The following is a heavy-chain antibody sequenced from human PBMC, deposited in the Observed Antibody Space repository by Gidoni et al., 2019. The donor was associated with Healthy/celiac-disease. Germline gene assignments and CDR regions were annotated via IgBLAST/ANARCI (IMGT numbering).Heavy chain of an antibody. CDR2: IRSKANSYAT. CDR1: GVTFSGPA. J-gene: IGHJ6*02. CDR3: TRQPFVVPAAIYYYYGMDV. D-gene: IGHD2-2*01. V-gene: IGHV3-73*01. Sequence: EVQLVESGGGWVQPGGSRKGYCAASGVTFSGPARTGVRQASGKGLEWVGRIRSKANSYATAYAASVKGRFTISRDDSKNTAYLQMNSLKTEDTAVYYCTRQPFVVPAAIYYYYGMDVWGQGTTVTVSS.